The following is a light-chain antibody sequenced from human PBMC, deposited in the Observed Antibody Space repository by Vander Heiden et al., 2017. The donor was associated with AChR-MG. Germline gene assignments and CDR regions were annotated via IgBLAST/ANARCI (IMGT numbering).Light chain of an antibody. J-gene: IGLJ1*01. CDR2: GNY. CDR1: NSTVGDNP. V-gene: IGLV1-51*01. CDR3: GTWDSSLSGYV. Sequence: QSVLTHPPSVYAPPAQKVTIPSPGSNSTVGDNPVSWYQHLPGTAPKLLIYGNYKRPSGIPDRFSASKSGTSATLGITGLQTGDEADYYCGTWDSSLSGYVFGTGTKVTVL.